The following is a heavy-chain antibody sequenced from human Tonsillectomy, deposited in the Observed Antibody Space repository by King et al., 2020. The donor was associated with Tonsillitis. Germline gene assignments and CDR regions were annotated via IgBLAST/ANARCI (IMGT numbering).Heavy chain of an antibody. D-gene: IGHD2-15*01. CDR2: ISYDGSNK. V-gene: IGHV3-30-3*01. CDR3: ARDRDIVVVVAAIFDY. CDR1: RFTFSSSA. J-gene: IGHJ4*02. Sequence: VQLVESGGGVVQPGRSLRLSCAAPRFTFSSSAMHWVRQAPGKGLEWVAVISYDGSNKYYADSVKGRFTISRDNSKNTLYLQMNSLRAEDTAVYYCARDRDIVVVVAAIFDYWGQGTLVTVSS.